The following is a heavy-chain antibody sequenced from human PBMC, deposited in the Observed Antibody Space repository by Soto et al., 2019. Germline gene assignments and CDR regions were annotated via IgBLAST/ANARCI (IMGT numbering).Heavy chain of an antibody. J-gene: IGHJ6*02. CDR1: GYTFASYG. Sequence: ASVKVSCKASGYTFASYGSSWVRQAPGQGLEWMGWISAYNGNTNYAQKLQGRVTMTTDTSTSTAYMELRSLRSDDTAVYYCARSGLCSSTSCYAYYYYYYGMDVWGQGTTVTVSS. CDR2: ISAYNGNT. CDR3: ARSGLCSSTSCYAYYYYYYGMDV. D-gene: IGHD2-2*01. V-gene: IGHV1-18*01.